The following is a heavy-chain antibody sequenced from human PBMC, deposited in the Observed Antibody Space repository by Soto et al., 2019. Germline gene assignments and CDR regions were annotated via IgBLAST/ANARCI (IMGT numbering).Heavy chain of an antibody. CDR2: IKQDGSEE. Sequence: EVQLVESGGGLVQPGGSLRLSCVDSGFTFSSYWMSWVRQAPVKGLEWVGNIKQDGSEENYVDSVKGRFTISRDNAKNSMCLQMRSRRAEDTAVYYGARIAASGRGWDVWGQGTTVVVSS. CDR3: ARIAASGRGWDV. V-gene: IGHV3-7*01. J-gene: IGHJ6*02. CDR1: GFTFSSYW. D-gene: IGHD6-13*01.